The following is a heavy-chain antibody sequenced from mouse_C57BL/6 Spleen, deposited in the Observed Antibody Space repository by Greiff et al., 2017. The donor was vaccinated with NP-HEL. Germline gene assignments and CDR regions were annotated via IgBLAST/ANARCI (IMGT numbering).Heavy chain of an antibody. V-gene: IGHV1-19*01. D-gene: IGHD3-2*02. CDR2: INPYNGGT. CDR3: ARKGLDSSGYWFAY. Sequence: VQLQQSGPVLVKPGASVKMSCKASGYTFTDYYMNWVKQSHGKSLEWIGVINPYNGGTSYNQKFKGKATLTVDKSSSTAYMELNSLTSEDSAVYYCARKGLDSSGYWFAYWGQGTLVTVSA. J-gene: IGHJ3*01. CDR1: GYTFTDYY.